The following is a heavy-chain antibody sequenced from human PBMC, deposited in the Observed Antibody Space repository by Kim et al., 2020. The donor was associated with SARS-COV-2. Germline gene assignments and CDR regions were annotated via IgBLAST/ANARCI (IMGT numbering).Heavy chain of an antibody. CDR3: ARESMDSSSPFDY. CDR2: IKHSGST. D-gene: IGHD6-6*01. CDR1: GGSFSGYY. J-gene: IGHJ4*02. Sequence: SETLTLTCAVYGGSFSGYYWSWIRQPPGKGLEWIGEIKHSGSTNYNPSLKSRVPISVDTSKNQFSLKLSSVTAADTAVYYCARESMDSSSPFDYWGQGTLVTVSS. V-gene: IGHV4-34*01.